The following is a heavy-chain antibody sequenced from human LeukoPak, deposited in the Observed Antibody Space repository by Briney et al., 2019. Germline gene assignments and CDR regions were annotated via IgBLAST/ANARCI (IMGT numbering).Heavy chain of an antibody. J-gene: IGHJ6*02. CDR3: ARDVRGSGSYPTYYYTGMDI. V-gene: IGHV3-48*04. D-gene: IGHD3-10*01. Sequence: PGGSLRLSCTASGFTFSSYAMNWVRQAPGKGLEWVSYISSSGSTIYYADSVKGRFTISRDNAKNSLYLQMNSLRAEDTAVYYCARDVRGSGSYPTYYYTGMDIWGQGTTVTVSS. CDR1: GFTFSSYA. CDR2: ISSSGSTI.